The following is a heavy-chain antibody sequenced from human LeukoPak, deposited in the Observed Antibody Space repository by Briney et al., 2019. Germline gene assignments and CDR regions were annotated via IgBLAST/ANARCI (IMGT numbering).Heavy chain of an antibody. CDR3: ARDIGFWGGYYTIRGDY. Sequence: GGSLRLSCAASGFTFSSYAMHWVRQAPGKGLEWVAVISYDGSNKYYADSVKGRFTISRDNSKNTLYLQMNSLRAEDTAVYYCARDIGFWGGYYTIRGDYWGQGTLVTVSS. V-gene: IGHV3-30-3*01. J-gene: IGHJ4*02. CDR2: ISYDGSNK. CDR1: GFTFSSYA. D-gene: IGHD3-3*01.